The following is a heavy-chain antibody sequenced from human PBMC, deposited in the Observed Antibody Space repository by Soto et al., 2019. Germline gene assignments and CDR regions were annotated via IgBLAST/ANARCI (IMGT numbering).Heavy chain of an antibody. CDR3: ARAGVVSSDVGMDV. Sequence: PSATLSLTCTVSGGSIISGDYYWSWIRQPPGKGLEWIGYIYYSGSTYYNPSLKSRVTISVDTSKNQFSLKLSSVTAADTAVYYCARAGVVSSDVGMDVWGLGTTVTVSS. J-gene: IGHJ6*02. CDR1: GGSIISGDYY. CDR2: IYYSGST. V-gene: IGHV4-30-4*01. D-gene: IGHD3-3*01.